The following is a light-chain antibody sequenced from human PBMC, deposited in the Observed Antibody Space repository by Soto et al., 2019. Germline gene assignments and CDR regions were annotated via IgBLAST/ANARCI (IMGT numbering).Light chain of an antibody. CDR1: QSVSSN. V-gene: IGKV3-15*01. Sequence: IVMTQSPATLSVSPGERATLSCRASQSVSSNLAWYQQKPGQAPRLLIYGASTRATGIPARFSGSGSGTEFTLTISSLQSEDFAVYYCQQSNNWPRTFGPGTKVDIK. CDR2: GAS. J-gene: IGKJ3*01. CDR3: QQSNNWPRT.